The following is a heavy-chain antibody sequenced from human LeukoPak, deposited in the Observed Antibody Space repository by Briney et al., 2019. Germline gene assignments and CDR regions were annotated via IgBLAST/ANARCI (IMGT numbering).Heavy chain of an antibody. Sequence: GGSLRLSCAASGFTFSDYWMSWVRQAPGKGLEWVANIKQDGSEKNYGDSVRGRFTISRDNAKNSLYLQMTSLRTDDTAVHYCVRALVGDTSWGQGTLVTVSS. CDR3: VRALVGDTS. CDR2: IKQDGSEK. CDR1: GFTFSDYW. V-gene: IGHV3-7*01. J-gene: IGHJ5*02. D-gene: IGHD1-26*01.